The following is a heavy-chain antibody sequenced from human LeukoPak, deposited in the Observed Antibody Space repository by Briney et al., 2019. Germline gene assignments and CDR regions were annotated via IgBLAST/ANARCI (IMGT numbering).Heavy chain of an antibody. D-gene: IGHD3-10*01. CDR3: ARGLRGVIFY. V-gene: IGHV3-21*01. J-gene: IGHJ4*02. CDR2: ISSSSSYI. Sequence: GGSLRLSCAASGCTFSSYSMNWVRQSPGKGLEWVSSISSSSSYIYYADSVKGRFTISRDNAKNSLYLQMNSLRAEDTAVYYCARGLRGVIFYWGQGTLVTVSS. CDR1: GCTFSSYS.